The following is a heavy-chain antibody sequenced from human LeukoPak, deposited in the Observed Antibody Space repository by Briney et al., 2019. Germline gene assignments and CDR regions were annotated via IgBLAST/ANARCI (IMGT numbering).Heavy chain of an antibody. Sequence: AGESLKISCKGAGYTFTSSWIAWVRPMPGKGLEWMGIINLGDSDTRYSPSFQGQVTISADKSISTAYLQWSSLKASDTAIYFCVYCSGGSSSYGMDVWGQGTTVTVSS. D-gene: IGHD2-15*01. J-gene: IGHJ6*02. CDR3: VYCSGGSSSYGMDV. CDR2: INLGDSDT. CDR1: GYTFTSSW. V-gene: IGHV5-51*01.